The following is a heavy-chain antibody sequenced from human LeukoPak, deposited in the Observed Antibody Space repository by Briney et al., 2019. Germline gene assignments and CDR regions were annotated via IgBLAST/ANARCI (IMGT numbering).Heavy chain of an antibody. J-gene: IGHJ3*02. CDR2: IYPADSDT. Sequence: GESLQISCEASGYSFTNYWIGWVRQMPGKGLEWMGIIYPADSDTRYSPSFQGQVTISVDKSISTAYLQWSSLKASDTAMYYCARKRTFDIWGQGTMVTVSS. V-gene: IGHV5-51*01. CDR1: GYSFTNYW. D-gene: IGHD5-24*01. CDR3: ARKRTFDI.